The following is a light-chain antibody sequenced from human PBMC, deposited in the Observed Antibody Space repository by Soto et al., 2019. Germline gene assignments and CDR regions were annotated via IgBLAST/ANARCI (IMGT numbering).Light chain of an antibody. V-gene: IGKV3-11*01. Sequence: EIVLTQSSATLSLSPGERATLSCRASQSVSSYLAWYQQKPGQAPRLLIYDASNRATGIPARFSGSGSGTDFTLTISSLEPEDSAVYYCQQRSNWPPLTFCGGTKVEIK. J-gene: IGKJ4*01. CDR1: QSVSSY. CDR3: QQRSNWPPLT. CDR2: DAS.